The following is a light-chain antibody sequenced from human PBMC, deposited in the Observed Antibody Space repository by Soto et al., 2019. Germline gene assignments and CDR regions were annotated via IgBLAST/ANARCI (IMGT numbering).Light chain of an antibody. CDR3: QHFNSYPQLT. CDR1: QGISSA. V-gene: IGKV1-13*02. Sequence: AIQLTQSPSSLSASVGDRVTITCRASQGISSALAWYQQKPGKAPKLLIYDASSLESGVPSRFSGSGSWTVFTLTISSLHPEDFATYYCQHFNSYPQLTFGGGTKVEIK. J-gene: IGKJ4*01. CDR2: DAS.